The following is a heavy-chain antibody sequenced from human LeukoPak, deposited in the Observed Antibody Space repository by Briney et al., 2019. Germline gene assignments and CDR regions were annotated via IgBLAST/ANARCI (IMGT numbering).Heavy chain of an antibody. D-gene: IGHD2-2*01. J-gene: IGHJ5*02. Sequence: GASVKVSCKTSGGSLSNYAFNWVRQTPGQGIERMGGIIPVLSTTNYAQKFQGRVTITTDESTNTAYMEMSSLTSEDTAVYFCANSSTTLNVFGPWGQGTLVTVSS. CDR1: GGSLSNYA. CDR2: IIPVLSTT. CDR3: ANSSTTLNVFGP. V-gene: IGHV1-69*05.